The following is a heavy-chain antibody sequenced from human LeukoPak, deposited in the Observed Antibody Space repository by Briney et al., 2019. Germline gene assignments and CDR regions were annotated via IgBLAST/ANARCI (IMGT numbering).Heavy chain of an antibody. D-gene: IGHD3-22*01. V-gene: IGHV4-61*01. CDR1: GGSVSSGSYY. CDR2: IYYSGST. Sequence: PSETLSLTCTVSGGSVSSGSYYWSWIRQPPGKGLEWIGYIYYSGSTNYNPSLKSRVTISVDTSKNQFSLKLSSVTAADTAVYYCARGKVTMIVVVIPHAFDIWGQGTMVTVSS. J-gene: IGHJ3*02. CDR3: ARGKVTMIVVVIPHAFDI.